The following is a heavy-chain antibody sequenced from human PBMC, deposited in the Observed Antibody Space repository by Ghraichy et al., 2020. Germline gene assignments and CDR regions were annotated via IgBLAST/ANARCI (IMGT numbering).Heavy chain of an antibody. CDR3: ASIPHSDSSGWFSAYYYYYGMDV. V-gene: IGHV3-30-3*01. D-gene: IGHD6-19*01. J-gene: IGHJ6*02. CDR2: ISYDGSNK. Sequence: GGSLRLSCAASGFTFSSYAMHWVRQAPGKGLEWVAVISYDGSNKYYADSVKGRFTISRDNSKNTLYLQMNSLRAEDTAVYYCASIPHSDSSGWFSAYYYYYGMDVWGQGTTVTVSS. CDR1: GFTFSSYA.